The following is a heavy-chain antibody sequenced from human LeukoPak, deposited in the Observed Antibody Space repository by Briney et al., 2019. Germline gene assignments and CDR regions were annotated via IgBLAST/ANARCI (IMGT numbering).Heavy chain of an antibody. D-gene: IGHD6-6*01. CDR1: GGTFSSFA. CDR3: AGNFRVKPTLTIRGSDYFYYMDV. J-gene: IGHJ6*03. CDR2: IIPIFGTA. V-gene: IGHV1-69*13. Sequence: VASVKVSCKASGGTFSSFALSWVRQAPGQGLEWMGGIIPIFGTANYAQKFQGRVTIYSDASTSTDYMELSSLRSEDTAVYYCAGNFRVKPTLTIRGSDYFYYMDVWGNGTTVIVSS.